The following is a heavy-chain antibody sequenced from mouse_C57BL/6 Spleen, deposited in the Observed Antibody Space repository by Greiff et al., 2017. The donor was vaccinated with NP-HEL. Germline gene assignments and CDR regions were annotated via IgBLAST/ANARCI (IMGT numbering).Heavy chain of an antibody. CDR2: IDPEDGDT. J-gene: IGHJ4*01. V-gene: IGHV14-1*01. CDR3: TTGRRIPYAMDY. Sequence: VQLQQSGAELVRPGASVKLSCTASGFNIKDYYMHWVKQRPEQGLEWIGRIDPEDGDTDYAPKFQGKATMTADTSSNTAYLQLSSLTSEDTAVYYCTTGRRIPYAMDYWGQGTSVTVAS. CDR1: GFNIKDYY.